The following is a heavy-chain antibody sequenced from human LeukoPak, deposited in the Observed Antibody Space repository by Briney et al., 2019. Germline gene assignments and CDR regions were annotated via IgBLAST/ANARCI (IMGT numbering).Heavy chain of an antibody. CDR2: IYPRDSDT. V-gene: IGHV5-51*01. J-gene: IGHJ5*02. CDR3: ARASRGSGSYFAGPWDWFDP. Sequence: GESLKISCKGSGYSFTTYWIGWVRQMPGKGLEWMGIIYPRDSDTRYSPSFQGQVTISADKSIDTAYLQWSSLKASDTAMYYCARASRGSGSYFAGPWDWFDPWGQGTLVTVSS. D-gene: IGHD1-26*01. CDR1: GYSFTTYW.